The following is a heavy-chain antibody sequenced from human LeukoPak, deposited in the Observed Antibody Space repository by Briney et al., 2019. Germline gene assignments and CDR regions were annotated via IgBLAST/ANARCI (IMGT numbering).Heavy chain of an antibody. J-gene: IGHJ4*02. CDR2: IYYSGST. Sequence: SETLSLTCTVSGGSISSYYWSWIRQPPGKGLEWIGYIYYSGSTNYNPSLKSRVTISVDTSKNQFSLKLSSVTAADTAVYYCARGPLGYSYGYLGYWGQGTLVTVSS. D-gene: IGHD5-18*01. CDR1: GGSISSYY. V-gene: IGHV4-59*01. CDR3: ARGPLGYSYGYLGY.